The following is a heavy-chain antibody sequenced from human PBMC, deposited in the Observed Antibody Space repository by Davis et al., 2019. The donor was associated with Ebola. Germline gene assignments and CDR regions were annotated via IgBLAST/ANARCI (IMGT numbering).Heavy chain of an antibody. CDR1: GFTFSDYS. CDR2: MSYDGTNK. Sequence: GGSLRLSCAASGFTFSDYSMHWVRQVPGKGLEWLAVMSYDGTNKYYADSVKGRFTVSRDNPKNTLYLQMNSLKTEDTAIYYCARSGDTSGYYPQFWGQGTLVTVSS. V-gene: IGHV3-30*04. CDR3: ARSGDTSGYYPQF. D-gene: IGHD3-22*01. J-gene: IGHJ4*02.